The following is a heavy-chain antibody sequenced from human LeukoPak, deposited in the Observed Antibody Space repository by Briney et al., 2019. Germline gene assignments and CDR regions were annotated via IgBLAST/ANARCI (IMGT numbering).Heavy chain of an antibody. CDR1: GFTFSTYW. Sequence: GGSLRLSCAASGFTFSTYWMSWLRQAPGKGLEWVAMIRPDGSGEYYVDSVKGRFTISRDNVNYSLYLQMNSLTAEDAAVYYCARDCGAAITGPRFDLWGQGARVTVSS. CDR2: IRPDGSGE. D-gene: IGHD2-8*02. CDR3: ARDCGAAITGPRFDL. J-gene: IGHJ4*02. V-gene: IGHV3-7*03.